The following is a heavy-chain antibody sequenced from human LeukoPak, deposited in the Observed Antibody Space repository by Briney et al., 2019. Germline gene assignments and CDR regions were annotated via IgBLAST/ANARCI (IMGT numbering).Heavy chain of an antibody. CDR2: IYPGDSDT. Sequence: GESLKISCKGSGYSFPIYWIGWVRQMPGKGLEWMGIIYPGDSDTRYSPSFQGQVTISADKSISTAYLQWSSLKASDTAMYYCARTLAVAGENFDYWGQGTLVTVSS. CDR3: ARTLAVAGENFDY. D-gene: IGHD6-19*01. V-gene: IGHV5-51*01. CDR1: GYSFPIYW. J-gene: IGHJ4*02.